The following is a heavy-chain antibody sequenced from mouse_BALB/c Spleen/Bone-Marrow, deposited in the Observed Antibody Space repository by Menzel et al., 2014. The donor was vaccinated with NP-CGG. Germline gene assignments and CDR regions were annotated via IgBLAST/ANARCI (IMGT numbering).Heavy chain of an antibody. CDR2: INSNGGST. V-gene: IGHV5-6-3*01. CDR3: ARIWAYYAMDY. D-gene: IGHD4-1*01. J-gene: IGHJ4*01. CDR1: GFTFSSYS. Sequence: DVHLVESGGGLVQPGGSLKLSCAASGFTFSSYSMSWVRQTPDKRLELVATINSNGGSTYYPDSVKGRFTISRDNAKNTLYLQMSSLKSEDTAMYYCARIWAYYAMDYWGQGTSVTVSS.